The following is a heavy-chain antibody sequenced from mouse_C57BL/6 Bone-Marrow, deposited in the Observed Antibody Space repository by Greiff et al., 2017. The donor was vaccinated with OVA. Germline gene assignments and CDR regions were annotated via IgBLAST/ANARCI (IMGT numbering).Heavy chain of an antibody. CDR1: GSTFSDYN. V-gene: IGHV1-22*01. CDR3: ARWRRVYDYDGNYLDY. D-gene: IGHD2-4*01. CDR2: INPLNGGT. Sequence: VQLQQSGPELVKPGASVKMSCKASGSTFSDYNMHWVKQSHGKSLVWIGYINPLNGGTSYNLKFKGKATLTVNKSDSTAYMELRRLTSEDSAVYYGARWRRVYDYDGNYLDYWGQGTTLTVSS. J-gene: IGHJ2*01.